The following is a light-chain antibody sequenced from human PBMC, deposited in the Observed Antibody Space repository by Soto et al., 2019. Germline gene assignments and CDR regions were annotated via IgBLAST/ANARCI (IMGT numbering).Light chain of an antibody. V-gene: IGLV2-8*01. CDR1: SSDVGRYNL. CDR3: SSFPGSNDFMV. Sequence: QSALTQPASVSGSPGQSITISFTGTSSDVGRYNLVSWYQQHPGKAPKLMIYEVTTRPSGVPDRFSGSKSGNTGSLTVYGLEAEDEADYYCSSFPGSNDFMVFSGRTKVTV. CDR2: EVT. J-gene: IGLJ2*01.